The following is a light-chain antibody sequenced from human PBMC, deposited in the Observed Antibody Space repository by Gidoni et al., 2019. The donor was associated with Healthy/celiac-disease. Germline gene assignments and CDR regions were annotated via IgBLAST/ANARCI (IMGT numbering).Light chain of an antibody. CDR1: QSVSSY. Sequence: EIVLTQSPATLSLSPGERATLSCRASQSVSSYLAWYQQKPGQAPRHLIYDASNRATGIPARFSGSGSGTDFTLTISSLEPEDFAVYYCQQRSNWPPTFXGXTKVEIK. CDR2: DAS. CDR3: QQRSNWPPT. J-gene: IGKJ4*01. V-gene: IGKV3-11*01.